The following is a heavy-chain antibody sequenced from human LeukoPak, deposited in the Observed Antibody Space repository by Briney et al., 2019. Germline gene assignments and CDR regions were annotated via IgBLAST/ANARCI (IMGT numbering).Heavy chain of an antibody. CDR2: ITPSLNIA. CDR1: GGTFGNFA. J-gene: IGHJ2*01. Sequence: SVKVSCKAAGGTFGNFAISWVRQAPGQGLEWMGRITPSLNIADYTQRFQDRVTITADTSTNTVYLELSRLRTEDTAVYYCARGNGDYGGRLGGYFDLWGRGTLVTVSS. D-gene: IGHD4-17*01. CDR3: ARGNGDYGGRLGGYFDL. V-gene: IGHV1-69*04.